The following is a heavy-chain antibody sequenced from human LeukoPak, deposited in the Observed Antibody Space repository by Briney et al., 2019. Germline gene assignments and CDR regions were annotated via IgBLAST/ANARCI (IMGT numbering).Heavy chain of an antibody. J-gene: IGHJ4*02. CDR3: AREPRWLQSTVFDY. Sequence: SVPVTCLACVCIFTGYFMHGVGPPPAQGRAGMGWITPYSGGTNYEQKLQGRVSMTRDTSISTAYMDLSRLRSDDTAVYYCAREPRWLQSTVFDYWVQGTLATVPS. CDR2: ITPYSGGT. CDR1: VCIFTGYF. D-gene: IGHD5-24*01. V-gene: IGHV1-2*02.